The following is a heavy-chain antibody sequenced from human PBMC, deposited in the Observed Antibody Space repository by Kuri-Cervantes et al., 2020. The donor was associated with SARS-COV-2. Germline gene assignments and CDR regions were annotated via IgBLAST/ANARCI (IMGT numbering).Heavy chain of an antibody. J-gene: IGHJ2*01. CDR1: GGSISSYY. Sequence: SETLSLTCTVSGGSISSYYWSWIRQPPGKGLEWIGYIYYSGSTNYNPSLKSRVTISVDTSKNQFSLKLSSVTAADTAVYYCARVTYGDYGYWYFDLWGRGTLVTVSS. V-gene: IGHV4-59*01. CDR2: IYYSGST. CDR3: ARVTYGDYGYWYFDL. D-gene: IGHD4-17*01.